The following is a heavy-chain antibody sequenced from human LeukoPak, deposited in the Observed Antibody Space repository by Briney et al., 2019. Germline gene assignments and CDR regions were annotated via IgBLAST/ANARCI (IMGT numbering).Heavy chain of an antibody. Sequence: SETLSLTCTVSGGSISSYYWSWIRQPPGKGLEWIGYIYYSGSTNYNPSLKSRVTISVDTSKNQFSLKLSSVTAADTAVYYCARGEGYGSGSYWFPLYYFDYWGQGTLVTVSS. J-gene: IGHJ4*02. CDR3: ARGEGYGSGSYWFPLYYFDY. CDR1: GGSISSYY. CDR2: IYYSGST. D-gene: IGHD3-10*01. V-gene: IGHV4-59*01.